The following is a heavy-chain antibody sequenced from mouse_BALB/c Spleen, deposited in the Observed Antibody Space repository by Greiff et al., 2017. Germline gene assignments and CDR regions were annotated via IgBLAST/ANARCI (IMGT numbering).Heavy chain of an antibody. J-gene: IGHJ4*01. CDR2: IDPENGNT. D-gene: IGHD2-4*01. CDR3: ARGGITRAMDY. Sequence: VQLKQSGAELVRSGASVKLSCTASGFNIKDYYMHWVKQRPEQGLEWIGWIDPENGNTIYDPKFQGKASITADTSSNTAYLQLSSLTSEDTAVYYCARGGITRAMDYWGQGTSVTVSS. CDR1: GFNIKDYY. V-gene: IGHV14-1*02.